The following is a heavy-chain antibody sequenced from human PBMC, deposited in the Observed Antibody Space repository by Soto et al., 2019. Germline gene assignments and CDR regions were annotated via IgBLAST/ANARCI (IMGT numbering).Heavy chain of an antibody. D-gene: IGHD2-21*02. V-gene: IGHV4-30-4*01. CDR3: ARHGPGVTVDY. CDR1: GGSISSGDYY. Sequence: SETLSLTCTVSGGSISSGDYYWSWIRQPPGKGLEWIEYIYYSGSTYYNPSLKSRVTISVDTSKNQFSLKLSSVTAADTAVYYCARHGPGVTVDYWGQGTLVTVSS. J-gene: IGHJ4*02. CDR2: IYYSGST.